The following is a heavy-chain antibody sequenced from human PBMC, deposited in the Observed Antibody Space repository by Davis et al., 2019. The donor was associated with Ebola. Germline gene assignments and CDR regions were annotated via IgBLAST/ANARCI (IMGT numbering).Heavy chain of an antibody. D-gene: IGHD1-1*01. CDR1: GFTFSSYA. CDR2: ISYDGSNK. Sequence: GESLKISCAASGFTFSSYAMHWVRQAPGKGLEWVAVISYDGSNKYYADSVKGRFTISRDNSKNTLYLQMNSLRAEDTAVYYCARANGRGYWGQGTLVTVSS. J-gene: IGHJ4*02. V-gene: IGHV3-30-3*01. CDR3: ARANGRGY.